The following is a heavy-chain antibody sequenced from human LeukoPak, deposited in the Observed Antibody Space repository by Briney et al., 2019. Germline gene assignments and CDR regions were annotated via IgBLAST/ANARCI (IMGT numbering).Heavy chain of an antibody. Sequence: SETLSLTCTVSGGSISSSSYYWGWIRQPPGKGLEWIGSIYYSGSTYYNPSLKSRVTISVDTSKNQFSLKLSSVTAADTAVYYCAREYSSSSGAFDIWGQGTTVTVSS. V-gene: IGHV4-39*01. D-gene: IGHD6-6*01. J-gene: IGHJ3*02. CDR1: GGSISSSSYY. CDR2: IYYSGST. CDR3: AREYSSSSGAFDI.